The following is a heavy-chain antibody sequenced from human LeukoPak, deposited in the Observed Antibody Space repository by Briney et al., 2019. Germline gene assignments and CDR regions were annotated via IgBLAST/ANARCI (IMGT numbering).Heavy chain of an antibody. CDR2: IYHSGST. D-gene: IGHD2-2*01. V-gene: IGHV4-30-2*01. CDR1: GGSISSGGYS. Sequence: SETLSLTCAVSGGSISSGGYSWSWIRQPPGKGLEWIGYIYHSGSTYYNPSLTSRVTISVDRSKNQFSLKLSSVTAADTAVYYCARGVQYCSSTSCYEYYYYGMDVWGQGTTVTVSS. CDR3: ARGVQYCSSTSCYEYYYYGMDV. J-gene: IGHJ6*02.